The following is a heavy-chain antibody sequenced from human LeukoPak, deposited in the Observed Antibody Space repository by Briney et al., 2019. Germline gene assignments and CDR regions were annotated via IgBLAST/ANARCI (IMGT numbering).Heavy chain of an antibody. Sequence: SETLSLTCAVSGYSISSGYYWGWIRQPPGKRQEWIRSFYHGGRAHYNPPLKSRVTVSIDTSKNQFSLKLSSVTAADTAVYYCARHPSPGDQLVRSYFDNWGRGTLVTVSS. V-gene: IGHV4-38-2*01. CDR2: FYHGGRA. CDR1: GYSISSGYY. CDR3: ARHPSPGDQLVRSYFDN. J-gene: IGHJ4*02. D-gene: IGHD6-6*01.